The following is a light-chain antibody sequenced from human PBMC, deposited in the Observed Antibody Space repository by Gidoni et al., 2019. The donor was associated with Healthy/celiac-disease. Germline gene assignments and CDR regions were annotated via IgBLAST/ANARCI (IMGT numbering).Light chain of an antibody. CDR2: AAP. CDR1: QSISSY. J-gene: IGKJ1*01. CDR3: QQSYSTSWT. V-gene: IGKV1-39*01. Sequence: DIQMTQSPSSLSASVGDRVTITCRASQSISSYLNWYKQKPGKAPKLLIYAAPSLQSGVPSRCSGSGSGTDFTLTISSLQPEDFATYYCQQSYSTSWTFGQGTKVEIK.